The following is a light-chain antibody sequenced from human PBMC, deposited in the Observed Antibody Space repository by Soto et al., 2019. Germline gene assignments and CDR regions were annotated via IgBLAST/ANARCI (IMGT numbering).Light chain of an antibody. CDR1: QSAYSSY. CDR3: QQYGTSLFT. Sequence: PGDRATLSCRSSQSAYSSYLSWYQQKPGQAPRLFIYGASNRATGIPDRFSGSGSGTDFTLTISGLEPEDFAVYYCQQYGTSLFTFGGGTKVDIK. V-gene: IGKV3-20*01. CDR2: GAS. J-gene: IGKJ4*01.